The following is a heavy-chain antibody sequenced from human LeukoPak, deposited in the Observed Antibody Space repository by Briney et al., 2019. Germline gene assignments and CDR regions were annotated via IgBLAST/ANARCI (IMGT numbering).Heavy chain of an antibody. V-gene: IGHV1-2*02. J-gene: IGHJ4*02. CDR1: GYTFTDYY. CDR3: ARALPRGIAAAGSFDY. Sequence: ASVTVSCKASGYTFTDYYIHWVRQAPGQGLEWMGWINPNSGGTNHAQNFQGRVTMTRDTFISTAYMELSRLTSDDTAVYYCARALPRGIAAAGSFDYWGQGTLVTVSS. CDR2: INPNSGGT. D-gene: IGHD6-13*01.